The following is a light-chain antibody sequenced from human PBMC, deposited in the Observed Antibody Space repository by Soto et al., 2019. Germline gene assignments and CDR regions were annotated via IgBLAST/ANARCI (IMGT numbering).Light chain of an antibody. CDR2: GAS. CDR1: HVVSSAY. CDR3: QQYGSSPIT. Sequence: EVVLTQSPGTLSLSPGERATLSCRASHVVSSAYLAWYQQKPGQAPRLLIYGASSRATGVPERFSGSGSGTDFTLTIARLEPEDFAVYYCQQYGSSPITFGQGTRLEIK. J-gene: IGKJ5*01. V-gene: IGKV3-20*01.